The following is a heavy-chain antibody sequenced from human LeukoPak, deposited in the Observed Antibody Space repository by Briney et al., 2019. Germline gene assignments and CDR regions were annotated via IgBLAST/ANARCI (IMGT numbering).Heavy chain of an antibody. Sequence: GGSRRLACAAAGFTFSSYSMNWVRQAPGKVLEWVASISSSSSYIYYADSVKGRFTISRDNAKNSLYLQMNSLRAEDTAVYYCARDLSGWYGTYYFDYWGQGTLVTVSS. J-gene: IGHJ4*02. V-gene: IGHV3-21*01. CDR2: ISSSSSYI. D-gene: IGHD6-19*01. CDR1: GFTFSSYS. CDR3: ARDLSGWYGTYYFDY.